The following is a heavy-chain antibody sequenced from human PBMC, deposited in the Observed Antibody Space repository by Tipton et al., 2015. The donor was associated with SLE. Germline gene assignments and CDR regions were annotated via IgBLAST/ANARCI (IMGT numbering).Heavy chain of an antibody. J-gene: IGHJ6*03. V-gene: IGHV4-61*02. CDR3: ARILGVVKSYYMDV. CDR2: IYPSGST. CDR1: GGSISSGSYY. D-gene: IGHD3-3*01. Sequence: TLSLTCTVSGGSISSGSYYWSWIRQPAGKGLEWIGRIYPSGSTNYNPSLKSRVTISVDTPKNQFSLKLSSVTAADTAVYYCARILGVVKSYYMDVRSQGTTVTVSS.